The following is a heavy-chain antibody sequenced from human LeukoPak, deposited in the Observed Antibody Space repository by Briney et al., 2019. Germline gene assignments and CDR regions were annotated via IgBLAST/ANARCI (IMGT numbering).Heavy chain of an antibody. CDR3: ARDLHYAFDF. V-gene: IGHV3-48*02. Sequence: GGSLRLSCAASGFTFSGYAMNWGRQARGKGLEWVSHIYSSDTTYADSVKGRFTISRDNAKNSLYLQMDSMRDEDTAVYYCARDLHYAFDFWGQGTMVTVSS. CDR1: GFTFSGYA. CDR2: IYSSDTT. J-gene: IGHJ3*01. D-gene: IGHD3-10*01.